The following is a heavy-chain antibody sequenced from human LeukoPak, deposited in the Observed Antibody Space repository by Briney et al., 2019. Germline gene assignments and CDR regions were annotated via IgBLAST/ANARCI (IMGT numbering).Heavy chain of an antibody. CDR3: AEDRHCASNVFDY. D-gene: IGHD3-16*01. V-gene: IGHV3-23*01. CDR1: GFTFSKYV. Sequence: GGSLRLSCVASGFTFSKYVMNWVRQTPGKGLEWVSTISGSGGSTFYADSVKGRFTISRDNSKNTLYLQMNSLRAEDTAVYYCAEDRHCASNVFDYWGQGTLVTVSS. J-gene: IGHJ4*02. CDR2: ISGSGGST.